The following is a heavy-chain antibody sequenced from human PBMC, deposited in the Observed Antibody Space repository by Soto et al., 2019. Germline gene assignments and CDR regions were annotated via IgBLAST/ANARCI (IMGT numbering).Heavy chain of an antibody. V-gene: IGHV1-69*15. Sequence: QVQLVQSGAEVKKPGSSVKVSCKASGGTFSNYAITWVRQAPGQGLEWLGRIIPIFGSANYAQKFQGRVTINADESTTPAYMELTSLRSDDTAVYYCAKDGGIDGYFGNWFDPWGQGTLVTVSS. CDR3: AKDGGIDGYFGNWFDP. CDR2: IIPIFGSA. D-gene: IGHD1-26*01. J-gene: IGHJ5*02. CDR1: GGTFSNYA.